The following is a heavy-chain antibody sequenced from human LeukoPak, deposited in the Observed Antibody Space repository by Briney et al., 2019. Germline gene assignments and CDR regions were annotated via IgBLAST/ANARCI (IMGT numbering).Heavy chain of an antibody. Sequence: GASVKVSCKASGYTFTCYYMHWVRQAPGQGLEWMGRINPNSGGTNYAQKFQGRVTMTRDTSISTAYMELSRLRSDDTAVYYCAREITMVRGVITKVFDYWGQGTLVTVSS. CDR3: AREITMVRGVITKVFDY. J-gene: IGHJ4*02. D-gene: IGHD3-10*01. V-gene: IGHV1-2*06. CDR2: INPNSGGT. CDR1: GYTFTCYY.